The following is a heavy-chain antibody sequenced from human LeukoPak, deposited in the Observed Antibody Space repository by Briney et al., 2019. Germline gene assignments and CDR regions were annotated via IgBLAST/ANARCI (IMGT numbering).Heavy chain of an antibody. CDR2: ISGSSTSA. CDR3: AKDLSMAVTGSTFDY. Sequence: SGGSLRLSCAASGFTFSSFAMSWVRRAPGKGLERVSTISGSSTSAYYADSVQGRFTVSRDNSKSTLFLQMNSLRAEDTAIYYCAKDLSMAVTGSTFDYWGQGTLVTVSS. CDR1: GFTFSSFA. D-gene: IGHD6-19*01. J-gene: IGHJ4*02. V-gene: IGHV3-23*01.